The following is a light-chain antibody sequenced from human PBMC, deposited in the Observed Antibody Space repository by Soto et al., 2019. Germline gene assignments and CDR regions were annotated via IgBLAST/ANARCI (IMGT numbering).Light chain of an antibody. CDR1: QSVSNY. CDR3: QQYNNWPIT. CDR2: DAS. V-gene: IGKV3-11*01. Sequence: EIALTQSPATLSLSPGDRATLSCGASQSVSNYLAWYQQKPGQAPRLLIYDASNRATGIPARFSGSGSGTDFTLTISSLEPEDFAVYYCQQYNNWPITFXQGTRLEIK. J-gene: IGKJ5*01.